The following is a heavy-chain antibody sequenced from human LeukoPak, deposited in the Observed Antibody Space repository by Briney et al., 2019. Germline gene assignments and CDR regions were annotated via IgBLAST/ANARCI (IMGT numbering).Heavy chain of an antibody. CDR3: ARDQGGYANDFWSGYYHFDY. V-gene: IGHV4-59*12. Sequence: SETLSLTCTVSGGSISSYYRSWIRQPPGKGLEWIGYIYYSGSTNYNPPLKSRVTISVDTSKNQFSLKLSSVTAADTAVYYCARDQGGYANDFWSGYYHFDYWGQGTLVTVSS. CDR1: GGSISSYY. J-gene: IGHJ4*02. D-gene: IGHD3-3*01. CDR2: IYYSGST.